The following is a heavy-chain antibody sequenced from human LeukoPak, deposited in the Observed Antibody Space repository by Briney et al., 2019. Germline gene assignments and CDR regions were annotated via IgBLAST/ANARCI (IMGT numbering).Heavy chain of an antibody. Sequence: SETLSLTCTVSGYSISSGYYWSWIRQPAGKGLEWIGRIYTSGSTNYNPSLKSRVTISVDTSKNQFSLKLSSVTAADTAVYYCAREKVPGYCDYWGQGTLVTVSS. CDR3: AREKVPGYCDY. CDR2: IYTSGST. V-gene: IGHV4-61*02. J-gene: IGHJ4*02. CDR1: GYSISSGYY. D-gene: IGHD6-13*01.